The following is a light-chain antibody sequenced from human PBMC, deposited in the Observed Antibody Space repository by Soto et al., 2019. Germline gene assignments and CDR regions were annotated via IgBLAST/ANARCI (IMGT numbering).Light chain of an antibody. V-gene: IGKV3-15*01. CDR2: GAS. CDR3: HQRQRWPRT. J-gene: IGKJ1*01. Sequence: EIVMTQSPGTLSVSPGERATLSCWASQSVNRKLAWYQQKPGQAPRLLIYGASTGATDIPARFSGSGSGTDFTLTISRLEPEDFAFYYCHQRQRWPRTFGQGTKVDIK. CDR1: QSVNRK.